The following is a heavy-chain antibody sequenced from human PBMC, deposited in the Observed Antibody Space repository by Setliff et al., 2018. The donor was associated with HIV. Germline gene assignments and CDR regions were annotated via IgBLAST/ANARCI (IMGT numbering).Heavy chain of an antibody. V-gene: IGHV1-18*01. CDR2: ISAYNGYT. Sequence: GASVKVSCKASDYTFTNYGISWVRQAPGQGLEWMGWISAYNGYTNYAQKLQGRVTMTTDTSTSTAYMELRSLRSDDTAVYYCARDGWRHVLHGNYYYYSMDVWGKGTTVTVSS. CDR3: ARDGWRHVLHGNYYYYSMDV. J-gene: IGHJ6*03. CDR1: DYTFTNYG. D-gene: IGHD2-8*01.